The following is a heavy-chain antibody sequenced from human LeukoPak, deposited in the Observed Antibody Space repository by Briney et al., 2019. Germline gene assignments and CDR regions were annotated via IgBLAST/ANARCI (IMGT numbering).Heavy chain of an antibody. CDR1: GGSISSYY. J-gene: IGHJ6*02. D-gene: IGHD3-10*01. CDR2: IYYSGST. CDR3: ARHRGDTPWFGHYYGMDV. V-gene: IGHV4-59*08. Sequence: SETLSLTCTVSGGSISSYYWSWIRQPPGKGLEWIGYIYYSGSTNYNPSLKSRVTISVDTSKNQFSLKLSSVTAADTAVYYGARHRGDTPWFGHYYGMDVWGQGTTVTVSS.